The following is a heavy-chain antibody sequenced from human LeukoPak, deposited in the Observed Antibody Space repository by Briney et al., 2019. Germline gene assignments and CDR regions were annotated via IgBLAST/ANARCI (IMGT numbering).Heavy chain of an antibody. J-gene: IGHJ5*02. CDR1: GGSISSYY. CDR3: AREGNYYDSSGYYSGFGAFDP. V-gene: IGHV4-4*07. D-gene: IGHD3-22*01. Sequence: SETLSLTCTVSGGSISSYYWSWIRQPAGKVLEWIGRIYTSGSTNYTPSLKSRVTMSVDTSKNQFSLKLSSVTAADTAVYYCAREGNYYDSSGYYSGFGAFDPWGQGTLVTVSS. CDR2: IYTSGST.